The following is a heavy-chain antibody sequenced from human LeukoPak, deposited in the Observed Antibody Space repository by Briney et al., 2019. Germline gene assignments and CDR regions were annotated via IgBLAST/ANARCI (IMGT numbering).Heavy chain of an antibody. D-gene: IGHD6-13*01. CDR2: ISSSSSYI. J-gene: IGHJ3*02. CDR1: GFTFSSYS. CDR3: ARVAYSRSWYTHGAFDI. Sequence: GGSLRLSCAASGFTFSSYSMNWVRQAPGKGLEWVSSISSSSSYIYYADSVKGRFTISRDNAKNSLYLQMNSLRAEDTAVYYCARVAYSRSWYTHGAFDIWGQGTMVTVSS. V-gene: IGHV3-21*01.